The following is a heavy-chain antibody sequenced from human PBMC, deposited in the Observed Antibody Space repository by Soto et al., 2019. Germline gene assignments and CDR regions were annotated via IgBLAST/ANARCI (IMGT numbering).Heavy chain of an antibody. Sequence: QVTLKESGPVLVKPTETLTLTCTVSGFSLSNARMGVSWIRQPPGKALEWLAHIFSNDEKSYSTSLKSRLTIAKDTSKSQVVLTMTNMDPVDTATYCCARILRSYYVWFDPWGQGTLVTVSS. CDR1: GFSLSNARMG. CDR3: ARILRSYYVWFDP. V-gene: IGHV2-26*01. CDR2: IFSNDEK. J-gene: IGHJ5*02. D-gene: IGHD1-26*01.